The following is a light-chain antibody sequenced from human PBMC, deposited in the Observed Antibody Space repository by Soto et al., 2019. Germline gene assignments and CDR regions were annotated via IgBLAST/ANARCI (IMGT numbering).Light chain of an antibody. CDR2: GAS. V-gene: IGKV3-15*01. CDR1: HSVSSS. Sequence: EIVMTQSPATLSVSPGEGAALSCMASHSVSSSLAWYQQKPGQAPSLLIYGASTRATGIPARFSASGSGTEFTLAITSLQYEDFAVYYCQQYNNWPLTFGGGTKVDIK. CDR3: QQYNNWPLT. J-gene: IGKJ4*01.